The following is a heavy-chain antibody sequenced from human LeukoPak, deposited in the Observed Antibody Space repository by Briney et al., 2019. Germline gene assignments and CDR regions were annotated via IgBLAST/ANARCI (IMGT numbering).Heavy chain of an antibody. V-gene: IGHV4-61*10. J-gene: IGHJ3*02. Sequence: PSETLSLTCTVSGGSIASGHYYWSWIRQPAGKGLEWIGYIFSSGSSNYNPSLNSRVSMSVDTSKNQFSLQLTSVTAADTAVYYCARSLIGTKNNGGSFDIWGQGTMVTVSS. CDR1: GGSIASGHYY. CDR3: ARSLIGTKNNGGSFDI. D-gene: IGHD2-8*01. CDR2: IFSSGSS.